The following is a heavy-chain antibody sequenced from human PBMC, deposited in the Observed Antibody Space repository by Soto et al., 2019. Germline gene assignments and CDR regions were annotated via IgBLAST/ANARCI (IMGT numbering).Heavy chain of an antibody. V-gene: IGHV1-18*01. Sequence: ASVKVSCKASGYTFTNNGITWVRQAPGQGLEWMGWISAYNGDTHYTQRLQGRVTMTTDTATSTAYKELRGLRSDDTAVYYCAIVRHLVGYFYYYMDLWGKGTPVTVS. J-gene: IGHJ6*03. CDR3: AIVRHLVGYFYYYMDL. CDR2: ISAYNGDT. CDR1: GYTFTNNG. D-gene: IGHD6-6*01.